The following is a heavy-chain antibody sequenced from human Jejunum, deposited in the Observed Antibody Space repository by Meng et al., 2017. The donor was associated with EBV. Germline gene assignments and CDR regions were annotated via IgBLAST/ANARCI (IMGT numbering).Heavy chain of an antibody. D-gene: IGHD3-22*01. CDR3: AGNGYYALEY. CDR1: GGSISDNDW. J-gene: IGHJ4*02. V-gene: IGHV4-4*02. CDR2: IYHGGGT. Sequence: QVKRLGSGPRRGKPSGTRSLTWVGSGGSISDNDWWSWVRQPPGKGLEWLGEIYHGGGTNYNPSLESRVTISVDKSKNQFSLKLNSVTVADTAVYYCAGNGYYALEYWGPGILVTVSS.